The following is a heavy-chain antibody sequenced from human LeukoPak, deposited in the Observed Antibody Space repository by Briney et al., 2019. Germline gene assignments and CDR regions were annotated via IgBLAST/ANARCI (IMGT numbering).Heavy chain of an antibody. V-gene: IGHV4-61*02. CDR1: GGSISSGSYY. D-gene: IGHD3-10*01. CDR2: IYTSGST. J-gene: IGHJ6*03. Sequence: SETLSLTCTVSGGSISSGSYYWSWIRQPAGKGLEWIGRIYTSGSTNYNPSLKSRVTISVDTSKNEFSLKLRSVTAADTAVYYCASGILGGSGTYYGNMHVWGKGTTVTISS. CDR3: ASGILGGSGTYYGNMHV.